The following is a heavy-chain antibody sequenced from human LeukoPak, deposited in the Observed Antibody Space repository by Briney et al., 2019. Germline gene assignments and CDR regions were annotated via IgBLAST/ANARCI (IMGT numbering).Heavy chain of an antibody. D-gene: IGHD3-16*02. V-gene: IGHV3-7*01. J-gene: IGHJ4*02. Sequence: QPGGSLRLSCTASGFTFRSYWMSWVRQTPGKGLEGVANINQDGSKTYYVDSVKGRFTISRDNAKNSLYLQMNSLRVDDTAVYYCARDYDYLWESYPAFWGQGTLVTVSS. CDR2: INQDGSKT. CDR3: ARDYDYLWESYPAF. CDR1: GFTFRSYW.